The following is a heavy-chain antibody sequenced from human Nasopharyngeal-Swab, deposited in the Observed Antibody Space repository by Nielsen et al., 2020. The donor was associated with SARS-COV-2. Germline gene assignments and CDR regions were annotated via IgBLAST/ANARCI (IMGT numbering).Heavy chain of an antibody. Sequence: GESLKISCAASGFTFNDSYMNWVRQAPGKGLESVSYISGNSDVTNYADSVRGRFTISRDNAKNSLYLQMDSLRAEDTAVYYCSRDPRPLDFWGQGTLVTVSS. CDR1: GFTFNDSY. V-gene: IGHV3-11*06. CDR2: ISGNSDVT. J-gene: IGHJ4*02. CDR3: SRDPRPLDF.